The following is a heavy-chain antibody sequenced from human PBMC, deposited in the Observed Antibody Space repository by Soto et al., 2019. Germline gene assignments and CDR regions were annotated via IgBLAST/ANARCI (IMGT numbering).Heavy chain of an antibody. CDR2: IFHDGTA. CDR1: GVSISSGNW. V-gene: IGHV4-4*02. J-gene: IGHJ4*02. CDR3: ARLVYDTRLDYLYFDF. Sequence: SETLSLTCTVSGVSISSGNWWTWVRQSPRKGLEYIGEIFHDGTANYFPSFERRVAMSVDKSKNQFSLKLTSVTAADAAIYYCARLVYDTRLDYLYFDFWGQGAQVTVSS. D-gene: IGHD3-16*01.